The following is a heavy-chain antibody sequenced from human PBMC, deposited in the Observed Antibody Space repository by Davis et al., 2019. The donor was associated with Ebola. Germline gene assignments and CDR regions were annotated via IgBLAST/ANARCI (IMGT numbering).Heavy chain of an antibody. Sequence: GGSLRLSCTASGFNFGDYAMNWLRQAPGKGLEWVSAISGSGKTTSYADSVKGHFTISRDNSKNTLYLQMNSLRAEDTAVYYCAKAGNYFDGRFYCQINIFDNWGQGTLVTVSS. D-gene: IGHD3-22*01. V-gene: IGHV3-23*01. CDR1: GFNFGDYA. CDR3: AKAGNYFDGRFYCQINIFDN. J-gene: IGHJ4*02. CDR2: ISGSGKTT.